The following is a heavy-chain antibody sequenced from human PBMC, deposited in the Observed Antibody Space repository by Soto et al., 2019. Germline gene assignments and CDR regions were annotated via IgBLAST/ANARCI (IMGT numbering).Heavy chain of an antibody. D-gene: IGHD3-3*01. CDR3: ARHDPFTIFGVVNHYGMDV. V-gene: IGHV5-10-1*01. CDR2: IDPSDSYT. Sequence: GEPLKISCKGSGYSFTSYWISWVRQMPGKGLEWMGRIDPSDSYTNYSPSFQGHVTISADKSISTAYLQWSSLKASDTAMYYCARHDPFTIFGVVNHYGMDVWGQGTTVTVSS. J-gene: IGHJ6*02. CDR1: GYSFTSYW.